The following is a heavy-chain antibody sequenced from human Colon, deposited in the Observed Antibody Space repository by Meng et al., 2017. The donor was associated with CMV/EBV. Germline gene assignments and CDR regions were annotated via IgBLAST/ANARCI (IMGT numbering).Heavy chain of an antibody. Sequence: GESLKISCAASGFTFSSYAMHWVRQAPGKGLEWVAFTRYDESSKYYVDSVKGRFTISRDNSKNTLYLQMNSLRPDDTAVYYCAKDYKTGWTNWFDPWGQGTLVTVSS. J-gene: IGHJ5*02. CDR1: GFTFSSYA. CDR2: TRYDESSK. V-gene: IGHV3-30*02. CDR3: AKDYKTGWTNWFDP. D-gene: IGHD6-19*01.